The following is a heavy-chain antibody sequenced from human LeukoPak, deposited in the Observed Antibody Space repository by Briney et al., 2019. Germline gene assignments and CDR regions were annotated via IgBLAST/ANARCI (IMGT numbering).Heavy chain of an antibody. J-gene: IGHJ4*02. CDR1: GDSVSTNSAA. CDR3: ARDPDSSGWFGLDY. V-gene: IGHV6-1*01. D-gene: IGHD6-19*01. Sequence: SQTLSLTCAISGDSVSTNSAAWNWIRQSPSRGLEWLGRTYFRSKWYYDYPASVKGRTTINPDTSKNQFSLQLNSVTPEDTAVYYCARDPDSSGWFGLDYWGQGTLVIVSS. CDR2: TYFRSKWYY.